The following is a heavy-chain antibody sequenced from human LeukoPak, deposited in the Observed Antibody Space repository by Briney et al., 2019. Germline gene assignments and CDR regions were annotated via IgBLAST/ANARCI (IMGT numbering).Heavy chain of an antibody. CDR3: ARDRVDYCSGGSCYPSDY. J-gene: IGHJ4*02. CDR2: ISYDGSNK. V-gene: IGHV3-30-3*01. D-gene: IGHD2-15*01. Sequence: GGSLRLSCAASGFTFSSYAMHWVRQAPGKGLEWVAVISYDGSNKYYADSVKGRFTISRDNSKNTLYLQMNSLRAEDTAVYYCARDRVDYCSGGSCYPSDYWGQGTLVTVSS. CDR1: GFTFSSYA.